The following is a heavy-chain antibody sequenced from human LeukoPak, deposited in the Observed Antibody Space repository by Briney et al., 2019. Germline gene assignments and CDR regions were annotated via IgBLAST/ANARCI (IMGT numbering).Heavy chain of an antibody. J-gene: IGHJ4*02. V-gene: IGHV1-3*01. CDR1: GYTFTSYA. CDR2: INAGNGNT. D-gene: IGHD6-19*01. CDR3: ARSSIAVAPFDY. Sequence: ASVKVSCKASGYTFTSYAMHWVRQAPGQRLEWMGWINAGNGNTKYSQKFQGRVTITRDTSASTAYMELSSLRSEDTAVYYCARSSIAVAPFDYWGQGTPVTVSS.